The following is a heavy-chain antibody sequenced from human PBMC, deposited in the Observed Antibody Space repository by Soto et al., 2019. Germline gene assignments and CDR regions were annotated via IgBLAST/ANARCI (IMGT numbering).Heavy chain of an antibody. J-gene: IGHJ6*02. V-gene: IGHV4-59*02. CDR2: LYYSGST. Sequence: PSETLSLTCTVAGRSVTSYEWSSIRQPPGKGMEWIGYLYYSGSTSYNPSLKSRVTMSVDMSKNQFSLTLTSVTAADRAVYYCAIGTDYTQIASYHYGLDDSGQVSTVTV. CDR3: AIGTDYTQIASYHYGLDD. CDR1: GRSVTSYE. D-gene: IGHD5-12*01.